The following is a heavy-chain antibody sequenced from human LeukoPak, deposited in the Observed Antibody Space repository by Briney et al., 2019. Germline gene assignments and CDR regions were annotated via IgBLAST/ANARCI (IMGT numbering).Heavy chain of an antibody. CDR1: GGSISSSSYY. V-gene: IGHV4-39*07. J-gene: IGHJ4*02. CDR2: IYYSGST. D-gene: IGHD3-22*01. CDR3: AAGLYYDNTFFDF. Sequence: SETLSLTCTVSGGSISSSSYYWGWIRQPPGKGLEWIGSIYYSGSTYYNPSLKSRVTISVDTSKNQFSLKLSSVTAADTAVYYCAAGLYYDNTFFDFWGQGTLVTVSS.